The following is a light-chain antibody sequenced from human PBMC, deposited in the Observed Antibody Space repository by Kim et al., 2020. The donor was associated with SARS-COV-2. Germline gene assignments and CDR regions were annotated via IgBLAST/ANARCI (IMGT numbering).Light chain of an antibody. CDR3: AAWDDSLSGRV. CDR2: RNN. J-gene: IGLJ3*02. V-gene: IGLV1-47*01. CDR1: SSNIGSNY. Sequence: QSVLTQPPSASGTHGQRVTISRSGSSSNIGSNYVYWYQQLPGTAPKLLIYRNNQRTSGVPDRFSGYKSGTSASLAISGLRSEDEADYYCAAWDDSLSGRVFGGGTQLTVL.